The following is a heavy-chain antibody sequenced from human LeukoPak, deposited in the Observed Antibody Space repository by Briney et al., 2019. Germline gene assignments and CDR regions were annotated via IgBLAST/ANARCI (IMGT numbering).Heavy chain of an antibody. V-gene: IGHV3-11*01. Sequence: PGGSLRLSCAASGFTFSDYYMSWIRQAPGKGLEWVSYISSSGSTIYYADSVKGRFTISRDNAKNSLYLQMNSLRAEDTAVYYCAREVSISVWGSYREYNWFDPWGQGTLVTVSS. CDR1: GFTFSDYY. CDR2: ISSSGSTI. J-gene: IGHJ5*02. CDR3: AREVSISVWGSYREYNWFDP. D-gene: IGHD3-16*02.